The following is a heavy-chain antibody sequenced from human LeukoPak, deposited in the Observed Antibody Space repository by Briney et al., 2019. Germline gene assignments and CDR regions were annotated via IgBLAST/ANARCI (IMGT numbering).Heavy chain of an antibody. D-gene: IGHD2-2*02. CDR3: ARENCSSTSCYTDY. Sequence: PGGSLRLSCAASGFTFSSYGMHWVRQAPGKGLEWVAFIRYDGSNKYYADPVKGRFTISRDNSKNTLYLQMNSLRAEDTAVYYCARENCSSTSCYTDYWGQGTLVTVSS. J-gene: IGHJ4*02. CDR1: GFTFSSYG. V-gene: IGHV3-30*02. CDR2: IRYDGSNK.